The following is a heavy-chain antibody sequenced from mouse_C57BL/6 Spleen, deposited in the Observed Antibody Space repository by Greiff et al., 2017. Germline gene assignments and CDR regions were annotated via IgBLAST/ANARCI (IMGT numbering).Heavy chain of an antibody. V-gene: IGHV1-20*01. D-gene: IGHD2-5*01. CDR3: ARRGSDYSNYYWYFDV. CDR2: INPYNGDT. J-gene: IGHJ1*03. CDR1: GYSFTGYF. Sequence: EVKLVESGPELVKPGDSVKISCKASGYSFTGYFMNWVMQSHGKSLEWIGRINPYNGDTFYNQKFKGKATLTVDKSSSTAHMELRSLTSEDSAVYYCARRGSDYSNYYWYFDVWGTGTTVTVSA.